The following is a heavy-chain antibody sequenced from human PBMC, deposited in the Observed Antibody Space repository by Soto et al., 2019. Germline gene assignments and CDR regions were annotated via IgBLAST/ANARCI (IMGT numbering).Heavy chain of an antibody. J-gene: IGHJ4*02. CDR1: GGSIVGHD. D-gene: IGHD2-15*01. Sequence: SETICVTCSVAGGSIVGHDGSWIRKTPGKGLEWIGFISYSGSTYYSTSLKSRVTISVDTSKSQFSLNLSFVTAADTAVYYCATMGTPATGLYFFDYWGQGSLVTSPQ. CDR3: ATMGTPATGLYFFDY. V-gene: IGHV4-59*06. CDR2: ISYSGST.